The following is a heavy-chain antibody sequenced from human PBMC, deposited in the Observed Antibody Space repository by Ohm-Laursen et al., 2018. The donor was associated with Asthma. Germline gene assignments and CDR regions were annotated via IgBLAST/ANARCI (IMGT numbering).Heavy chain of an antibody. CDR2: ISYDGSNK. Sequence: SLRLSCAASGFTFSSYGMHWVRQAPGKGLEWVAVISYDGSNKYYADSVKGRFTISRDSSKNTLYLQMNSLRAEDTAVYYCARAGMEYCSGGSCYLSEYFQHWGQGTLVTVSS. J-gene: IGHJ1*01. CDR3: ARAGMEYCSGGSCYLSEYFQH. CDR1: GFTFSSYG. D-gene: IGHD2-15*01. V-gene: IGHV3-30*03.